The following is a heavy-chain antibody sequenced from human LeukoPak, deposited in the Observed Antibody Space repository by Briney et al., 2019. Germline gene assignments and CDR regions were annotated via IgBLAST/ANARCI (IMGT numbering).Heavy chain of an antibody. CDR2: IYYSKNT. CDR3: VSPRGFSYGYFDY. D-gene: IGHD5-18*01. CDR1: GGSISSSSAY. V-gene: IGHV4-39*01. Sequence: SETLSVTCTVSGGSISSSSAYWGWIRQPPGKGLEWIGSIYYSKNTYYNPSLKSRVTISADTSKNQFSLTLGPVSATDTAVYYCVSPRGFSYGYFDYWGQGTLVTVSS. J-gene: IGHJ4*02.